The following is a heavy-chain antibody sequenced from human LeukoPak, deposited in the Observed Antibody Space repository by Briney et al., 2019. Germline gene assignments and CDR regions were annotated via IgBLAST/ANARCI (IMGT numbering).Heavy chain of an antibody. J-gene: IGHJ4*02. CDR1: GFTYSSFA. D-gene: IGHD3-9*01. Sequence: GGSLRLSCAASGFTYSSFAMSWVRQAPGRGLEWVSAISDNGVSTFYTDSVKGRFTISRDNSKNMLYLQMNSPRVEDTAVYYCAKDRDFLTGYRPCFDCWGQGTVVTVSS. CDR2: ISDNGVST. CDR3: AKDRDFLTGYRPCFDC. V-gene: IGHV3-23*01.